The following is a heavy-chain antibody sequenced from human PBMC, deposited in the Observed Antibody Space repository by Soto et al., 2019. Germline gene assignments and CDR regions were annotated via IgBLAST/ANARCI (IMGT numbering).Heavy chain of an antibody. CDR2: ISAYNGNT. D-gene: IGHD2-2*01. V-gene: IGHV1-18*01. CDR1: GYTFTSYG. J-gene: IGHJ6*03. Sequence: ASVKVSCKASGYTFTSYGISWVRQAPGQGLEWMGWISAYNGNTNYAQKLQGRVTMTTDTSTSTAYMELRSLRSDDTAVYYCARDPAYEYCSSTSCYGEGYYYYYYYKDVWGKGTTVTVSS. CDR3: ARDPAYEYCSSTSCYGEGYYYYYYYKDV.